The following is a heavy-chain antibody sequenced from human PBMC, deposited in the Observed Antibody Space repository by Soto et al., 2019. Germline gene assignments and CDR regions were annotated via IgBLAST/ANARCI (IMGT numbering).Heavy chain of an antibody. CDR2: INTDGSTT. CDR1: GFTFSSYW. Sequence: EVQLVESGGNLVQPGGSLRLSCAASGFTFSSYWIHWVRQPPGKGLLWVSRINTDGSTTNYADSVKGRFTISRDNAKNTLYLQMNSLRAEDTAVYYCARGASGNYYLAYLGQGALVTISS. D-gene: IGHD3-10*01. J-gene: IGHJ4*02. CDR3: ARGASGNYYLAY. V-gene: IGHV3-74*01.